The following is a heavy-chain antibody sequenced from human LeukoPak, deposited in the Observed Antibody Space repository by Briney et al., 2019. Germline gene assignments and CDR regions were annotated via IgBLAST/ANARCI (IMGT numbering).Heavy chain of an antibody. Sequence: SQTLSLTCAISGDSVSSNSAAWNWIRRSPSRGLEWLGRTYYRSTWYNDYAVSLKGRITINPDTSKNQFSLQLNSVTPEDTAVYYCARSLPDWFDPWGQGTLVTVSS. V-gene: IGHV6-1*01. CDR2: TYYRSTWYN. J-gene: IGHJ5*02. CDR3: ARSLPDWFDP. CDR1: GDSVSSNSAA.